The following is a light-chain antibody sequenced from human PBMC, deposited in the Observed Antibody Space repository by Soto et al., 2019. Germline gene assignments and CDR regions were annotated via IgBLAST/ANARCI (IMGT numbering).Light chain of an antibody. CDR1: QSVGNS. J-gene: IGKJ2*01. CDR2: GAS. CDR3: QQYNNWPEYT. Sequence: VVLTQSPGTLSVSPGEGVTLSCRASQSVGNSMAWYQQKPGQAPRLLIFGASTRVTGIPARFSGSGSGTEFTLTITSLQSADFAVYYCQQYNNWPEYTFGPGTKLEIK. V-gene: IGKV3-15*01.